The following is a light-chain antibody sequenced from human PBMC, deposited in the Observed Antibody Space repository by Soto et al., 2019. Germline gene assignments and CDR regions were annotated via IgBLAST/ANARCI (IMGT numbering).Light chain of an antibody. Sequence: QSVLTQPPSASGTPGQRVTISCSGRSSNIGSKTVNWYQQLPGTAPKLLIYADNKRPSGVPDRFSGSKSGTSASLAITGLRSEDEADYHCAAWDDSLNGPVFGTGTKLTVL. CDR1: SSNIGSKT. CDR3: AAWDDSLNGPV. CDR2: ADN. V-gene: IGLV1-44*01. J-gene: IGLJ1*01.